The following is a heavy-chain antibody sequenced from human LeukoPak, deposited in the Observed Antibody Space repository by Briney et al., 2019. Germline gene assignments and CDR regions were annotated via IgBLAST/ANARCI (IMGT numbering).Heavy chain of an antibody. CDR1: GGSISSYY. Sequence: SETLSLTCTVSGGSISSYYWSWIRQPPGKGLEWIRYIYYSGSTNYNPSLKSRVTISVDTSKNQFSLKLSSVTAADTAVYYCARQTYYYDSSGYYGMGNWFDPWGQGTLVTVSS. D-gene: IGHD3-22*01. J-gene: IGHJ5*02. V-gene: IGHV4-59*08. CDR2: IYYSGST. CDR3: ARQTYYYDSSGYYGMGNWFDP.